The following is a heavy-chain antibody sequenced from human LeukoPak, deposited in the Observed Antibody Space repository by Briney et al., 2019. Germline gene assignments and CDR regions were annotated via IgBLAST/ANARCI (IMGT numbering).Heavy chain of an antibody. Sequence: PVASVKVSCKASGGTFSSYTISWVRQAPGQGLEWMGRIIPILGIANYAQKFQGRVTITADKSTSTAYMELSSLRSEDRAVYYCARAGYNHYFDYWGQGTLVTVSS. CDR3: ARAGYNHYFDY. D-gene: IGHD5-18*01. V-gene: IGHV1-69*02. CDR1: GGTFSSYT. CDR2: IIPILGIA. J-gene: IGHJ4*02.